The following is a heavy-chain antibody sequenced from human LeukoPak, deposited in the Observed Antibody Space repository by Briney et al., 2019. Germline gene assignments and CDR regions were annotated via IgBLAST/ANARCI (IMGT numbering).Heavy chain of an antibody. V-gene: IGHV3-30-3*01. Sequence: QPGGSLRLSCAASGFTFSSYAMHWVRQAPGKGLEWVAVISYDGSNKYYADSVKGRFTISRDNSKNTLYLQMNSLRAEDTAVYYCARDKTEGGYRHPLNYWGQGTLVTVSS. J-gene: IGHJ4*02. CDR1: GFTFSSYA. CDR3: ARDKTEGGYRHPLNY. D-gene: IGHD3-16*02. CDR2: ISYDGSNK.